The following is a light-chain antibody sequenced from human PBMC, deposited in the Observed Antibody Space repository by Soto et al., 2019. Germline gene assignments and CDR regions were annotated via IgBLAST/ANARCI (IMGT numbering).Light chain of an antibody. J-gene: IGKJ1*01. CDR3: QKYNSPPWT. CDR2: SAS. Sequence: DIQMTQSPSSLSASVGDRVTISCRASQGISNYLAWYQQKAGTAPQLLIYSASTLQSGVPSRFSGSGSGTDFTLTISSLQPEDVATYYCQKYNSPPWTFGQGTKVEIK. CDR1: QGISNY. V-gene: IGKV1-27*01.